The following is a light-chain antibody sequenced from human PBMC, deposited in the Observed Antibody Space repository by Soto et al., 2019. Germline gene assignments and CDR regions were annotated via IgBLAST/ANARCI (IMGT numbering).Light chain of an antibody. V-gene: IGKV1-5*03. J-gene: IGKJ1*01. CDR2: GTS. CDR1: QSISIW. CDR3: QHYNDYSWT. Sequence: DIHMTQSPSTLSASVGDRVTITCRASQSISIWLAWYQQKPGRAPNLLIYGTSSLESGVPSRFSGSGSGTEFTPTISSLQPDNFATYSCQHYNDYSWTSAQGTKVKIK.